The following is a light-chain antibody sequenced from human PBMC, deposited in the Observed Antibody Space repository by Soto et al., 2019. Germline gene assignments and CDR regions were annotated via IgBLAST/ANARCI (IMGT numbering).Light chain of an antibody. Sequence: IVVTQSPATLSVSPGDRVTLSCRASQSVSNRLAWYQQTPGQAPGLLIYGASTRATGVPARFSGYGSETEFTLTISSLQSEDFAVYYCQQYKNWPPMYTFGRGTELEMK. J-gene: IGKJ2*01. CDR1: QSVSNR. CDR3: QQYKNWPPMYT. V-gene: IGKV3-15*01. CDR2: GAS.